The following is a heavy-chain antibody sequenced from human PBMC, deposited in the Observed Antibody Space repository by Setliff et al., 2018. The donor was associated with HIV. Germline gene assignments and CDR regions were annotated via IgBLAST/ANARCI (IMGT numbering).Heavy chain of an antibody. J-gene: IGHJ4*02. CDR2: VNHKGVA. CDR3: TRAQIAAPRPFDY. D-gene: IGHD2-21*01. Sequence: LSETLSLPCAVYGGAFSGYYWTWIRQSPGRGLEWIGEVNHKGVANYSPSLMRRATISADTSKNQFSLRLSSVTAADTALYFCTRAQIAAPRPFDYWGQGTLVTVSA. CDR1: GGAFSGYY. V-gene: IGHV4-34*01.